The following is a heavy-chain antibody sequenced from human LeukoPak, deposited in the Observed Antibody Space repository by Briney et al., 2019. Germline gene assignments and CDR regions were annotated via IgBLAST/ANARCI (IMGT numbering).Heavy chain of an antibody. D-gene: IGHD5-18*01. CDR3: ARDVGYAYGTRYFDY. V-gene: IGHV3-66*01. J-gene: IGHJ4*02. Sequence: GESLRLSCAASGFTVSSNYMSWVRQAPGKGLEWVSVLYSGGSTYYTDSVKGRFTISRDNSKNTLYLQMNSLRAEDTAVYYCARDVGYAYGTRYFDYWGQGTLVTVSS. CDR2: LYSGGST. CDR1: GFTVSSNY.